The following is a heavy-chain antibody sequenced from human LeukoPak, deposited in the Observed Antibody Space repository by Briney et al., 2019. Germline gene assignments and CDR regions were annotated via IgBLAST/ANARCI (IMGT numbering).Heavy chain of an antibody. CDR2: IIPILGIA. CDR1: GGTFSSYT. D-gene: IGHD5-18*01. Sequence: GASVKVSCKASGGTFSSYTISWVRQAPGQGLEWMGRIIPILGIANYAQKFQGRVTITADKSTSTAYMELSSLRSEDTAVYYCARRDTAMAYYYGMDVWGQGTTVTVSS. J-gene: IGHJ6*02. CDR3: ARRDTAMAYYYGMDV. V-gene: IGHV1-69*02.